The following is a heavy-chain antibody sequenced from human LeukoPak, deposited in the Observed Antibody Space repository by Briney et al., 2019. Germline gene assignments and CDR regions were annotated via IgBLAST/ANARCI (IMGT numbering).Heavy chain of an antibody. Sequence: GGSLRLSCAASGFTFNSYWMNWVRQAPGKGLEWVSVIYGGGSTYYADSVKGRFTISRDNSKNTLYLQMNSLRAEDTAVYYCAREPRYSSGWYHFDYWGQGTLVTVSS. J-gene: IGHJ4*02. V-gene: IGHV3-53*01. D-gene: IGHD6-19*01. CDR1: GFTFNSYW. CDR3: AREPRYSSGWYHFDY. CDR2: IYGGGST.